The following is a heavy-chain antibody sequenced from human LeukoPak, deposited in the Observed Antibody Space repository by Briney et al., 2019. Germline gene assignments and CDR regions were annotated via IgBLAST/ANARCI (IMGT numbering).Heavy chain of an antibody. CDR2: ITYSGST. V-gene: IGHV4-39*01. CDR3: ARPAKVGATTRIGY. D-gene: IGHD1-26*01. J-gene: IGHJ4*02. Sequence: SETLSLTCTVSGGSISSSTYYWAWIRQSPGKGLEWIGSITYSGSTYYNPSLESRVTISVDTSKNQFSLRLISVTAVDTAVYYCARPAKVGATTRIGYWGQGTLVTVSS. CDR1: GGSISSSTYY.